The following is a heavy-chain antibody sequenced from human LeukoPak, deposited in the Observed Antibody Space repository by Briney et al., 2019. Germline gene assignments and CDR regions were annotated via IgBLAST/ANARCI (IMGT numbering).Heavy chain of an antibody. CDR1: GYTFTSYD. J-gene: IGHJ5*02. V-gene: IGHV1-8*01. CDR3: ARVNSIFGVVIRFDP. D-gene: IGHD3-3*02. CDR2: MNPNSGNT. Sequence: ASVKVSCKASGYTFTSYDINWVRQATGQGLGWMGWMNPNSGNTGYAQKFQGRVTMTRNTSISTAYMELSSLRSEDTAVYYCARVNSIFGVVIRFDPWGQGTLVTVSS.